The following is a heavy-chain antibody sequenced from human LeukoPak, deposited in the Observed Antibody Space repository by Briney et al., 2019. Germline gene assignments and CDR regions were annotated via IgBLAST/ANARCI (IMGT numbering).Heavy chain of an antibody. D-gene: IGHD1-26*01. J-gene: IGHJ4*02. V-gene: IGHV3-30-3*01. CDR1: GFTFSNAW. Sequence: PGGSLRLSCAASGFTFSNAWMSWVRQAPGKGLEWVAIISYDGGNKYYADSVKGRFTISRDNSKNTLFLQMNSLRVEDTAVYYCARDKSVGATPLDYWGQGILVTVSS. CDR3: ARDKSVGATPLDY. CDR2: ISYDGGNK.